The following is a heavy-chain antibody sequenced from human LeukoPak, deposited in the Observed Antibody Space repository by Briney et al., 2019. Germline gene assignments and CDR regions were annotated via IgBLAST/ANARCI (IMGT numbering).Heavy chain of an antibody. CDR3: AREYVWGSYRYLAY. CDR2: ISAYNGNT. V-gene: IGHV1-18*04. Sequence: ASVKVSCKASGYTFTSNYMHWVRQAPGQGLEWMGWISAYNGNTNYAQKLQGRVTMTTDTSTSTAYMELRSLRSDDTAVYYCAREYVWGSYRYLAYWGQGTLVTVSS. CDR1: GYTFTSNY. D-gene: IGHD3-16*02. J-gene: IGHJ4*02.